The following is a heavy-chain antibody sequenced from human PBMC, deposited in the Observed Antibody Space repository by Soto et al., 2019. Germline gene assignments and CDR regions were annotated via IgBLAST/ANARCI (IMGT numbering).Heavy chain of an antibody. CDR3: ARDHLYDSSGYYYYYGMDV. J-gene: IGHJ6*02. V-gene: IGHV4-31*03. D-gene: IGHD3-22*01. CDR2: IYYSGST. CDR1: GGSISSGGYY. Sequence: PSETLSLTCTVSGGSISSGGYYWSWIRQHPGKGLEWIGYIYYSGSTYYNPSLKSRVTISVDTSKNQFSLKLSSVTAADTAVYYCARDHLYDSSGYYYYYGMDVWGQGTTVTVSS.